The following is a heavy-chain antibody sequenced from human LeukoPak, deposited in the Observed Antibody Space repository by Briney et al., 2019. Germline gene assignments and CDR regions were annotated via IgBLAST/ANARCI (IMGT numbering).Heavy chain of an antibody. J-gene: IGHJ4*02. V-gene: IGHV4-59*01. Sequence: SETLSLTCTVSGGSISSYYWSWIRQPPGKGLEWIGYIYYSGSTNYNPSLKSRVTISVDTSKNQFSLKLSSVTAADTAVYYCARANSGTIVVWGQGTLVTVSS. D-gene: IGHD3-10*01. CDR3: ARANSGTIVV. CDR1: GGSISSYY. CDR2: IYYSGST.